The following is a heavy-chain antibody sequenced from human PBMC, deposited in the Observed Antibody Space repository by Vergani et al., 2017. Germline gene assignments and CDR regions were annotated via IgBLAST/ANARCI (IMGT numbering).Heavy chain of an antibody. CDR1: GDSMNNYY. CDR3: ARGPSVVQGHYIYYYSYFRDV. V-gene: IGHV4-59*01. D-gene: IGHD2-15*01. CDR2: IYLGGTT. Sequence: QVKLQESGPGLLKPSQTLSLTCTVSGDSMNNYYWNWIRQTPGKGLEWIGYIYLGGTTTYNPSLESRVSLSADTSKNQFSLQLTSVTAADTAVYFCARGPSVVQGHYIYYYSYFRDVWGKGTTVTVSS. J-gene: IGHJ6*03.